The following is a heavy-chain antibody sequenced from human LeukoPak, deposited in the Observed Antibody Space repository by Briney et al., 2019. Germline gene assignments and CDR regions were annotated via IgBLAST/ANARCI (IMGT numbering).Heavy chain of an antibody. V-gene: IGHV4-61*01. J-gene: IGHJ5*02. CDR1: GGSVSSGSYY. CDR2: IYYSGST. CDR3: AGGYCSGGSCYWFDP. Sequence: SETLSLTCTVSGGSVSSGSYYWNWIRQPPGKGLEWIGYIYYSGSTNHNPSLKSRVTISVDTSKNQFSLKLSSVTAADTAVYYCAGGYCSGGSCYWFDPWGQGTLVTVSS. D-gene: IGHD2-15*01.